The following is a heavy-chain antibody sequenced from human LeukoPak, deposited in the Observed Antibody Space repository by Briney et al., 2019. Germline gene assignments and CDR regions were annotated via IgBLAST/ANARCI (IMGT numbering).Heavy chain of an antibody. Sequence: ASVKVSCKASGYTFTSYGISWVRQAPGQGLEWMGWISAYNGNTNYAQKLQGRVTMTTDTSASTAYMELRSLRYDDTAVHYCARDRVWGTGSPSLAMGYWGQGTLVTVSS. J-gene: IGHJ4*02. V-gene: IGHV1-18*01. D-gene: IGHD3-16*01. CDR1: GYTFTSYG. CDR3: ARDRVWGTGSPSLAMGY. CDR2: ISAYNGNT.